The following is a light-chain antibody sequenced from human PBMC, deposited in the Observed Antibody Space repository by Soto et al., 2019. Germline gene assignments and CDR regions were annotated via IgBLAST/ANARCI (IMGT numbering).Light chain of an antibody. CDR1: QTFSTSY. Sequence: EIVLAQSPGTLSLSPGEIATLSCRASQTFSTSYLAWYQQKPGQAPRLLIYGSSSRATGIPDRFSGHGSGTDFTLTISRLEPEDFAVYYCQQYGGSPITFGQGTRLEIK. J-gene: IGKJ5*01. CDR2: GSS. CDR3: QQYGGSPIT. V-gene: IGKV3-20*01.